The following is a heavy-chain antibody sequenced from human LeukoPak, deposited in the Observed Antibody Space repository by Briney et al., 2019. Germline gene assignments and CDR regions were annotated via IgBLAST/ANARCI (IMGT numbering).Heavy chain of an antibody. CDR1: GFTFSSYA. Sequence: PGGSLRLSCAASGFTFSSYAMSWVRQAPGKGLEWVSAITGSGGTTYYADSVKGRFTISRNNSKNTLHLQMNSLRAEDTAVYYCAKDRDAYGDPVCFNIWGQGAMVTVSS. D-gene: IGHD4-17*01. J-gene: IGHJ3*02. CDR2: ITGSGGTT. CDR3: AKDRDAYGDPVCFNI. V-gene: IGHV3-23*01.